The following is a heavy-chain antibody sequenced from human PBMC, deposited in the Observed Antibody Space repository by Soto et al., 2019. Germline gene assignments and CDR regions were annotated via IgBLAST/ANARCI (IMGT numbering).Heavy chain of an antibody. CDR3: ARQDRMITFGGVIVT. CDR2: TYYSGST. Sequence: QLPLQESGPGLVKPSETLSLTCTVSGGSISSSSYYWGWIRQPPGKGLEWIGSTYYSGSTYYNPALKSRVTISVDTSKNQFSLKLSSVTAADTAVYYCARQDRMITFGGVIVTWGQGALVTVFS. J-gene: IGHJ5*02. V-gene: IGHV4-39*01. D-gene: IGHD3-16*02. CDR1: GGSISSSSYY.